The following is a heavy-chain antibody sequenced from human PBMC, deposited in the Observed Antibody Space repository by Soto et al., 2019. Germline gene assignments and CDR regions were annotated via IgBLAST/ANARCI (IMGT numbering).Heavy chain of an antibody. CDR2: ISYDGSNK. CDR3: AKAVEYSSSAGSDC. D-gene: IGHD6-6*01. V-gene: IGHV3-30-3*01. Sequence: QVQLVESGGGVVQPGRSLRLSCAASGFTFSIYAMHWVRQAPGKGLEWVAIISYDGSNKYYADSVKGRFTISRDNSKNTLYLQMNSLRAEDTAVYYCAKAVEYSSSAGSDCWGQGTLVTVSS. J-gene: IGHJ4*02. CDR1: GFTFSIYA.